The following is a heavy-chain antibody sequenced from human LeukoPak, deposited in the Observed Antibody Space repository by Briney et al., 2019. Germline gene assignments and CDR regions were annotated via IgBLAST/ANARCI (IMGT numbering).Heavy chain of an antibody. J-gene: IGHJ4*02. D-gene: IGHD4-4*01. V-gene: IGHV4-39*01. CDR3: AADAGTTHSNYVVALDY. CDR2: IYYTGTT. CDR1: GGSITSSGYY. Sequence: SETLSLACTLSGGSITSSGYYRGWIRQPPGKGLEWIGNIYYTGTTYYNPSLKGRVSISVDTSKNQFSLKLSSVTAADTAVYYCAADAGTTHSNYVVALDYWGQGTLVTVSS.